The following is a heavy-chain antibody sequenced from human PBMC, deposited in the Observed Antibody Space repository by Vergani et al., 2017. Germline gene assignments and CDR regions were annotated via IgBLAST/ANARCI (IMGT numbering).Heavy chain of an antibody. D-gene: IGHD4-17*01. CDR2: IYTSGSN. V-gene: IGHV4-61*02. CDR1: GGSISSGSYY. CDR3: AREDGDYTNWFDP. J-gene: IGHJ5*02. Sequence: QVQLQESGPGLVKPSQTLSLTCTVSGGSISSGSYYWSWIRQPAGKGLEWIGRIYTSGSNNYNPSLKSRVTISVATSKNQFSLKLSSVTAADTAVYYCAREDGDYTNWFDPWGQGTLVTVSS.